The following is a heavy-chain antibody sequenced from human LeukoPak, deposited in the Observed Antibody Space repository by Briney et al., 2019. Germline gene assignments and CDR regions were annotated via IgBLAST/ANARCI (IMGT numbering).Heavy chain of an antibody. CDR1: RSTFTGYY. V-gene: IGHV1-2*02. D-gene: IGHD2-2*01. CDR2: INPNSGGT. J-gene: IGHJ4*02. Sequence: GASVKVSCKASRSTFTGYYMHWVRQAPGQGLEWMGWINPNSGGTNYAQNFQGRVTMTRDTSISTAYMELSRLRSDDTAVYYCARGRAVYCSSTSCYGTPDDWGQGTLVTVSS. CDR3: ARGRAVYCSSTSCYGTPDD.